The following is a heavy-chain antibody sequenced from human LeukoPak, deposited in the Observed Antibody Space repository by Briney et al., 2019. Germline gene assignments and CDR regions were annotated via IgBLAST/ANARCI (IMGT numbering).Heavy chain of an antibody. D-gene: IGHD6-19*01. V-gene: IGHV1-2*01. J-gene: IGHJ4*02. CDR2: INPNSGGT. CDR1: GYTFTGYY. CDR3: ARVNGSSGWLPVGSYNY. Sequence: ASVKVSCKASGYTFTGYYMHWVRQAPGQGLEWMGRINPNSGGTNYAQKFQGRVTSTRDTSISTAYMELSRLRSDDTAVYYCARVNGSSGWLPVGSYNYWGQGTLVTVSS.